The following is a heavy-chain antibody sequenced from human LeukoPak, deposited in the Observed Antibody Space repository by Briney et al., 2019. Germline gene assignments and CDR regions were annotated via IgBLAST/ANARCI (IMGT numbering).Heavy chain of an antibody. V-gene: IGHV1-18*01. CDR1: GGTFSSYT. CDR3: ASSHIAAAGSDAFDI. D-gene: IGHD6-13*01. Sequence: ASVKVSCKASGGTFSSYTISWVRQAPGQGLEWMGWISAYNGNTNYAQKLQGRVTMTTDTSTSTAYMELRSLRSDDTAVYYCASSHIAAAGSDAFDIWGQGTMVTVSS. J-gene: IGHJ3*02. CDR2: ISAYNGNT.